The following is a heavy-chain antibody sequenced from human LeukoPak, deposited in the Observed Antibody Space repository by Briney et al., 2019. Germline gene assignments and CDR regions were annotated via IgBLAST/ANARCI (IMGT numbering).Heavy chain of an antibody. Sequence: SETLSLTCSVSGGSIRRYYWSWIRQPPGKGLEWIGDIYYSGSTNYNPSLKSRVTIAVDTSKNQFSLKLSSVTAPDTAVYYCASGTYTHYYFDYWGQGTLVTVSS. CDR3: ASGTYTHYYFDY. D-gene: IGHD1-26*01. CDR2: IYYSGST. CDR1: GGSIRRYY. V-gene: IGHV4-59*01. J-gene: IGHJ4*02.